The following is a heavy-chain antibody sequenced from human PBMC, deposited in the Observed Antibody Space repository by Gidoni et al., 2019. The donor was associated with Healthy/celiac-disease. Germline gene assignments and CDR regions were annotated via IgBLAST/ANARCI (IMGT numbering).Heavy chain of an antibody. Sequence: EVQLVESGGGLVQPGGSRRLACAASGFTFSSDWMHWVRQAPGKGLVWVSRINSDGSSTSYADSVKVRFTISRDNGKNTLYLQMNSLRAEDTAVYYCARGFNPYCSGGSCYSDAFDIWGQGTMVTVSS. V-gene: IGHV3-74*01. CDR2: INSDGSST. CDR1: GFTFSSDW. J-gene: IGHJ3*02. CDR3: ARGFNPYCSGGSCYSDAFDI. D-gene: IGHD2-15*01.